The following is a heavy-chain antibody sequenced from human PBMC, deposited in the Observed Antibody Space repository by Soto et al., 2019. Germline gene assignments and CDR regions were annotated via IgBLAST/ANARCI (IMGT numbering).Heavy chain of an antibody. CDR3: ARGADYDFWSGYYTPPPYYMDV. CDR1: GGSISSYY. J-gene: IGHJ6*03. V-gene: IGHV4-59*01. Sequence: PSETLSLTCTVSGGSISSYYWSWIRQPPGKGLEWIGYIYYSGSTNYNPSLKSRVTISVDTSKNQFSLKLSSVTAADTAVYYCARGADYDFWSGYYTPPPYYMDVWGKGTTVTVSS. CDR2: IYYSGST. D-gene: IGHD3-3*01.